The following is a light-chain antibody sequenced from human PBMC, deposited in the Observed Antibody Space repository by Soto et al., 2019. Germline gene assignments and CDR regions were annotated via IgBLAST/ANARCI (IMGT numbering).Light chain of an antibody. CDR3: QQCGGTPSS. Sequence: DIQMTQSPSSLSASVGDRVTITCRASQNIRNFLNWYQQKPGKAPSLLIAGASRLQSGVPSRFSGSGSGTDFTLTIVSLQPDDFASYYCQQCGGTPSSFGEGTKVEIK. CDR2: GAS. V-gene: IGKV1-39*01. J-gene: IGKJ4*01. CDR1: QNIRNF.